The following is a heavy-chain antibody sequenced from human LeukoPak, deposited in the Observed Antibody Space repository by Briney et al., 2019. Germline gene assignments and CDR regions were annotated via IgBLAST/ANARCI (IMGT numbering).Heavy chain of an antibody. CDR1: GFTFSSYA. CDR2: ISYDGSNK. Sequence: GGSLRLSCAASGFTFSSYAMHWVRQAPGKGLEWVAVISYDGSNKYYADSVKGRFTISRDNAKNTLYLQMNSLRAEDTAVYYCARVSYYYGSGSYRPTAVYYFDYWGQGTLVTVSS. CDR3: ARVSYYYGSGSYRPTAVYYFDY. D-gene: IGHD3-10*01. J-gene: IGHJ4*02. V-gene: IGHV3-30*04.